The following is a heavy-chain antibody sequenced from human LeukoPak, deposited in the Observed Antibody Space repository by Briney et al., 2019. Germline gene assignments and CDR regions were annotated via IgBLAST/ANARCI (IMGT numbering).Heavy chain of an antibody. CDR3: ARGSLSSRDFDY. CDR2: INAGNDNP. J-gene: IGHJ4*02. Sequence: AAVKVSCKACGYTFTRYAMHWLRQAAGRARAWMGWINAGNDNPKYSQKFQGRVTITRDTSANTACMELSSLRSDDTAVYYCARGSLSSRDFDYWGQGTLVTVSS. V-gene: IGHV1-3*01. CDR1: GYTFTRYA. D-gene: IGHD6-13*01.